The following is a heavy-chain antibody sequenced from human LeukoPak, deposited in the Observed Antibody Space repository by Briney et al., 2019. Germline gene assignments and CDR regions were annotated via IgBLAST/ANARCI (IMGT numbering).Heavy chain of an antibody. CDR3: TRVSRVAYTSSWYLDY. Sequence: GGSLRLSCAASGFTFSTYSMNWVRQAPGKGLEWVSSIGGGGRYIYYADSMQGRFTISRDNAKNSLFLQMHSLSAEDTALYYCTRVSRVAYTSSWYLDYWGQGTLVTVSS. CDR2: IGGGGRYI. CDR1: GFTFSTYS. V-gene: IGHV3-21*01. J-gene: IGHJ4*02. D-gene: IGHD6-13*01.